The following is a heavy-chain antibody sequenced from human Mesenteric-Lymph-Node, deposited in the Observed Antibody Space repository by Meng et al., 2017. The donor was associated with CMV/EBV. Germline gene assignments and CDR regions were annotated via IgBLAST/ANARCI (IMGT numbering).Heavy chain of an antibody. V-gene: IGHV3-49*04. CDR2: IRSKAYGGTT. Sequence: GGSLRLSCTASGFTFGDYAMSWVRQAPGKGLEWVGFIRSKAYGGTTEYAASVKGRFTISRDDSKSIAYLQMNSLKTEDTAVYYCTRALGWELLYFDYWGQGTLVTVSS. D-gene: IGHD1-26*01. CDR1: GFTFGDYA. CDR3: TRALGWELLYFDY. J-gene: IGHJ4*02.